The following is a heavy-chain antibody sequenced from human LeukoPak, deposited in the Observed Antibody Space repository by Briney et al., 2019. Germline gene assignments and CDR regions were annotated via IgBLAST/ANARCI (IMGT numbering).Heavy chain of an antibody. CDR2: ISYDGSNK. J-gene: IGHJ5*02. D-gene: IGHD1-26*01. CDR1: GFTFSTYA. CDR3: AKDRGEWELLDWFDP. Sequence: QTGGSLRLSCAASGFTFSTYAMSWVRQAPGKGLEWVAVISYDGSNKYYADSVKGRFTISRDNSKNTLYLQMNSLRAEDTAVYYCAKDRGEWELLDWFDPWGQGTLVTVSS. V-gene: IGHV3-30*18.